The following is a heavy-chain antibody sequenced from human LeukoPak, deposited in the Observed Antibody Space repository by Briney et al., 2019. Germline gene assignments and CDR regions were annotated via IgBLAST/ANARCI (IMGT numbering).Heavy chain of an antibody. V-gene: IGHV3-30*02. Sequence: PGGSLRLSCAASGFTFSSYGMHWVRQAPGKGLEWVAFIRYDGSNKYYADSVKGRFTISRDNSKNTLYLQMNSLRAEDTAVYYCARDRLEYSSSSGAFDIWGQGTMVTVSS. D-gene: IGHD6-6*01. CDR1: GFTFSSYG. J-gene: IGHJ3*02. CDR3: ARDRLEYSSSSGAFDI. CDR2: IRYDGSNK.